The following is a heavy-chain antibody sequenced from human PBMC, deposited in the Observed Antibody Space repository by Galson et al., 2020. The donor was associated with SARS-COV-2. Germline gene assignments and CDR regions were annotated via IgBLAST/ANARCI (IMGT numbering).Heavy chain of an antibody. D-gene: IGHD4-17*01. Sequence: GESLKISCVASGFTFSDHYMDWVRQAPGKGLEWVGRIRNEANGYPTEYTASVSGRFTVSRDDSKNSVYLQMNRLKSDDTAIYFCGRGDYGYHRGTVAHDLWGQGTVVTVSS. CDR2: IRNEANGYPT. CDR1: GFTFSDHY. CDR3: GRGDYGYHRGTVAHDL. V-gene: IGHV3-72*01. J-gene: IGHJ3*01.